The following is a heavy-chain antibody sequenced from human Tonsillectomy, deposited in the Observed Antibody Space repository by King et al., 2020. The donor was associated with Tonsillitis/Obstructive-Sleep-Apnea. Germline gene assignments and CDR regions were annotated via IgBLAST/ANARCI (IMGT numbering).Heavy chain of an antibody. Sequence: QLVQSGAEVKKTGSSVKISCKGSGYTFTFRYLHCVRQAPGQALEWMGWITPFNGNTNYAQNFQDRVTITRDRSMSIGYMELSSLRSEDTAMYYCAHTYDSSGSFDYWGQGTLVTVSS. CDR3: AHTYDSSGSFDY. CDR1: GYTFTFRY. V-gene: IGHV1-45*02. CDR2: ITPFNGNT. J-gene: IGHJ4*02. D-gene: IGHD3-22*01.